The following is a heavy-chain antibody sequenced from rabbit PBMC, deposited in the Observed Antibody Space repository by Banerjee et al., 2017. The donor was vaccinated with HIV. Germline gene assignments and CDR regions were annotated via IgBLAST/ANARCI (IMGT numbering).Heavy chain of an antibody. CDR1: GFSFSGTYW. J-gene: IGHJ4*01. D-gene: IGHD1-1*01. CDR2: IYTSSSGSA. CDR3: ARDPYTVNSGGYPQNL. Sequence: QSLEESGGDLVKPGASLTLTCTASGFSFSGTYWICWVRQAPGKGLEWIGCIYTSSSGSAYYATWAKGRLTISKTSSTTVTLQMTSLTAADTATYFCARDPYTVNSGGYPQNLWGPGTLVTVS. V-gene: IGHV1S40*01.